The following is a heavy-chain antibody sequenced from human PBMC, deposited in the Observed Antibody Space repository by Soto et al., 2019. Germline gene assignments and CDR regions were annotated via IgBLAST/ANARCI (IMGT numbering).Heavy chain of an antibody. CDR1: GGTFSSYT. CDR2: IIPILGIA. J-gene: IGHJ4*02. Sequence: QVQLVQSGAEVKKPGSSVKVSCKASGGTFSSYTISWVRQAPGQGLEWMGRIIPILGIANHAQKFQGRVTITADKSTSTAYMELSSLRSEDTAVYYCAREGQFPLVATIDDYWGQGTLVTVSS. V-gene: IGHV1-69*08. CDR3: AREGQFPLVATIDDY. D-gene: IGHD5-12*01.